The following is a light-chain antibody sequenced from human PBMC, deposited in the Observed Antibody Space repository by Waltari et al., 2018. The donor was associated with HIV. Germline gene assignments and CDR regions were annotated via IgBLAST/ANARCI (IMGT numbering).Light chain of an antibody. Sequence: VVLTQFPVSLSVSVGQSAYISCRSSERLVSADGNTYLSWFQQRPGQSPRRLIYKVSNRDSGVPGKFSGSGAVTDFTLQISRVEAEDVATYYCAQETFWGWTFGPGTKLGI. CDR3: AQETFWGWT. V-gene: IGKV2-30*01. J-gene: IGKJ1*01. CDR1: ERLVSADGNTY. CDR2: KVS.